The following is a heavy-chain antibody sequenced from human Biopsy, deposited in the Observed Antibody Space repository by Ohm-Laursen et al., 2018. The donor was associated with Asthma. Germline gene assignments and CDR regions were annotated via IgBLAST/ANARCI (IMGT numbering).Heavy chain of an antibody. CDR3: AKGRYKWNDGHYGMDV. D-gene: IGHD1-20*01. CDR2: ISYDGSKK. V-gene: IGHV3-30*18. Sequence: SLRLSCAASGVSLSSFGMNWVRQAPGKGLEWVAVISYDGSKKKYGDSVKGRFTISRVKSKDTVYLQMNSLRAEETAVYYCAKGRYKWNDGHYGMDVWGQGTTVTVS. CDR1: GVSLSSFG. J-gene: IGHJ6*02.